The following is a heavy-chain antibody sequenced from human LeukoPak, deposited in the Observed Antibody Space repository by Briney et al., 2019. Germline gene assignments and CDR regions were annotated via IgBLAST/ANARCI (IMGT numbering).Heavy chain of an antibody. CDR2: ISNDGNRK. CDR3: AKDRSTTWSLDY. D-gene: IGHD6-13*01. V-gene: IGHV3-30*18. J-gene: IGHJ4*02. Sequence: GGSLRLSCAASGFSFISDGMHWVRQAPGKGLEWVAFISNDGNRKYYADSVKGRFTISRDKSEDTLYVQMNSLRAEDTAVYYCAKDRSTTWSLDYWGQGTLVTVSS. CDR1: GFSFISDG.